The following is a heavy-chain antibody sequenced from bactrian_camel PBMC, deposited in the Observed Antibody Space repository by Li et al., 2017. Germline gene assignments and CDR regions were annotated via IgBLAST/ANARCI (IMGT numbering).Heavy chain of an antibody. D-gene: IGHD3*01. Sequence: HVQLVESGGGSVQAGGSLTLSCAAANYTIYHLAWFRQAPGKEREGVAALDEDGSTSHADSVTGRFTISKDNAENTLYLQMDSLKPEDTAMYYCAAVGGAGFDGYCYGDNKYWSQGTQVTVS. CDR2: LDEDGST. CDR3: AAVGGAGFDGYCYGDNKY. CDR1: NYTIYH. V-gene: IGHV3S53*01. J-gene: IGHJ4*01.